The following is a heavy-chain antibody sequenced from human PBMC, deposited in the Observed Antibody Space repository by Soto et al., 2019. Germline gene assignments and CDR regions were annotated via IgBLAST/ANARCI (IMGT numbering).Heavy chain of an antibody. CDR1: GFTFVSYE. CDR3: ARGTEMATIVYFDY. Sequence: WGSLRLSCAASGFTFVSYEINCFRHSPGKGLEWVSYISSSGSTIYYADSVKGRFTISRDNAKNSLYLQMNSLRAEDTAVYYCARGTEMATIVYFDYWGQGTLVTVSS. D-gene: IGHD5-12*01. CDR2: ISSSGSTI. J-gene: IGHJ4*02. V-gene: IGHV3-48*03.